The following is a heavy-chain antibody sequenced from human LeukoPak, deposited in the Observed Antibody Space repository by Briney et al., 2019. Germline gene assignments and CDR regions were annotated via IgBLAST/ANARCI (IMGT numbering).Heavy chain of an antibody. CDR2: INPNSGGT. V-gene: IGHV1-2*02. CDR3: ARVSRPKFNWFDP. CDR1: GYTFTGYY. J-gene: IGHJ5*02. Sequence: GASVTVSCTASGYTFTGYYMHWVRQAPGQGLEWMGWINPNSGGTNYAQKFQGRVTMTRDTSTSTVYMELSSLRSEDTAVYYCARVSRPKFNWFDPWGQGTLVTVSS.